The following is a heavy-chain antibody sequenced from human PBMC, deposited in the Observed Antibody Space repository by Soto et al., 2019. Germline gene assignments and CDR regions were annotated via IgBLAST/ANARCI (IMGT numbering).Heavy chain of an antibody. CDR1: GFTFSSYA. Sequence: GGSLRLSCAASGFTFSSYAMSWVRQAPGKGLEWVDRIRSKANSYATAYAASVKGRFTISRDDSKNTAYLQMNSLKTEDTAVYYCTYGYSGYDLYYYYGMDVWGQGTTVTSP. CDR3: TYGYSGYDLYYYYGMDV. V-gene: IGHV3-73*01. J-gene: IGHJ6*02. D-gene: IGHD5-12*01. CDR2: IRSKANSYAT.